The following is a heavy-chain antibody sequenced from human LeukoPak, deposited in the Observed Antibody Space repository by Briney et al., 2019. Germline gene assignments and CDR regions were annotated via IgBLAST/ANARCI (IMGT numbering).Heavy chain of an antibody. J-gene: IGHJ3*02. D-gene: IGHD3-10*01. V-gene: IGHV4-4*02. Sequence: SETLSLTCAVSGGSISSSNWWNWVRQPPGKGLEWIGEIYHSGSTNYNPSLKSRVTISVDKSKNQFSLKLSSVTAADTAMYYCARKPIAGSGNYYNSESAFDIWGQGTMVTVSS. CDR1: GGSISSSNW. CDR3: ARKPIAGSGNYYNSESAFDI. CDR2: IYHSGST.